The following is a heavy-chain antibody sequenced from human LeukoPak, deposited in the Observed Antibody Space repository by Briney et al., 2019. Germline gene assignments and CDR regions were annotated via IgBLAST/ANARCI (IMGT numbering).Heavy chain of an antibody. Sequence: SETLSLTCTVSGGSISSYYWSWIRQPPGKGLEWIGYIYYSGSTNYNPSLKSRATISVDTSKNQFSLKLSSVTAADTAVYYCARERLVPSWYFDLWGRGTLVTVSS. J-gene: IGHJ2*01. CDR3: ARERLVPSWYFDL. V-gene: IGHV4-59*01. CDR1: GGSISSYY. CDR2: IYYSGST. D-gene: IGHD6-19*01.